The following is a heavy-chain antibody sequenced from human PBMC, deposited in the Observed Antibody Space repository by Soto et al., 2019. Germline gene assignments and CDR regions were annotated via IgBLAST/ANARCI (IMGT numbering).Heavy chain of an antibody. V-gene: IGHV1-2*02. D-gene: IGHD6-19*01. J-gene: IGHJ4*02. Sequence: GASVKVSCNASGYTFSDYYMHWARQAPGQGLEWMGWINANSGGTTYAQKFQGRVTMTRDTSISTAYMELRRLSSDDTAIYYCARLQIEVAGTNWGQGTLVTVSS. CDR2: INANSGGT. CDR1: GYTFSDYY. CDR3: ARLQIEVAGTN.